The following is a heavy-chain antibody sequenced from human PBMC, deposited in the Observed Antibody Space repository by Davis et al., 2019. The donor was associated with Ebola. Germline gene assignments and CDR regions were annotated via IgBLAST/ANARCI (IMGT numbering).Heavy chain of an antibody. Sequence: ASVKVSCKASGYTFTAYYIHWVRQAPGQGLEWVGWINPKSGGTYSAQRFQGRVTMTRNTSIRTAYLEVSGLRSNDTAVYSCARVRKGYYYDSSGYYPPENYYGMDVWGQGTTVTVSS. CDR3: ARVRKGYYYDSSGYYPPENYYGMDV. J-gene: IGHJ6*02. CDR1: GYTFTAYY. V-gene: IGHV1-2*02. CDR2: INPKSGGT. D-gene: IGHD3-22*01.